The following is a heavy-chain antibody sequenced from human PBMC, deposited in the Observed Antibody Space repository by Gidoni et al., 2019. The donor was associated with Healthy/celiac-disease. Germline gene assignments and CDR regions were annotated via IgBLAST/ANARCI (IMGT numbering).Heavy chain of an antibody. CDR2: IWYDGSNK. V-gene: IGHV3-33*01. Sequence: QVQLVESGGGVVQPGRSLRLSCAASGFPFSSYGMHWVRQAPGKGLEWVAVIWYDGSNKYYADSVKGRFTISRDNSKNTLYLQMNSLRAEDTAVYYCARTPDGEVRHDRAFDIWGQGTMVTVSS. J-gene: IGHJ3*02. CDR1: GFPFSSYG. CDR3: ARTPDGEVRHDRAFDI. D-gene: IGHD3-16*01.